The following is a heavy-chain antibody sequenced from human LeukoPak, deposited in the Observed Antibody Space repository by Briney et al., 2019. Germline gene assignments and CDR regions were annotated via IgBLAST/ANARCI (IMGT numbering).Heavy chain of an antibody. Sequence: GGSLRLSCAASGFTFSSYAMHWVRQAPGKGLEYVSAISSNGGSTYYANSVKGRFTISRDNSKNTLYLQMGSLRAEDMAVYYCARRVGRWLNDYYYYMDVWGKGTTVTVSS. CDR3: ARRVGRWLNDYYYYMDV. CDR2: ISSNGGST. CDR1: GFTFSSYA. J-gene: IGHJ6*03. D-gene: IGHD5-24*01. V-gene: IGHV3-64*01.